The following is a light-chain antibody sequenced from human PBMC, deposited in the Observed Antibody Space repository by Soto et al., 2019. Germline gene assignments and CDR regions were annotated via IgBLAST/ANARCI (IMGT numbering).Light chain of an antibody. CDR2: GNN. CDR3: AVWDDSLSGVV. Sequence: QSVLTQPPSAFGTPGQTVTISSSGSSSNIGSNYVFWYQHLPGTAPKLLIYGNNQRPSGVPDRFSGSRSGTSASLAISGLRPEDEADYYCAVWDDSLSGVVFGGGTKVTVL. CDR1: SSNIGSNY. V-gene: IGLV1-47*01. J-gene: IGLJ3*02.